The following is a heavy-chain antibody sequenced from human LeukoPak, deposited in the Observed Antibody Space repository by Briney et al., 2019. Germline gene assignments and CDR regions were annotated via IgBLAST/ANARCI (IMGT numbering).Heavy chain of an antibody. CDR3: ARHQDRGNWFDP. CDR2: IYHSGST. CDR1: GYSISSGYY. D-gene: IGHD2-15*01. Sequence: PSETLSLTCAVSGYSISSGYYCGRIRQPPGKGLEWIGSIYHSGSTYYNPSLKSRVTISVDTSKNQFSLKLSSVTAADTAVYYCARHQDRGNWFDPWGQGTLVTVSS. J-gene: IGHJ5*02. V-gene: IGHV4-38-2*01.